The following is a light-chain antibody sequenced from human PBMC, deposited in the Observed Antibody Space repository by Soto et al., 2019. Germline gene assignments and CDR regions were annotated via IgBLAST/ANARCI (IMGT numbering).Light chain of an antibody. Sequence: EIVVTQSPGTLSLSPGERATLSCRASQSVSSSYLAWYQQKPGPAPRLLIYGASSRATGIPDRFSGSGSGTAFPLPISRLEPADFAVYYCHQYGTSGYTFGQGTQLES. CDR1: QSVSSSY. J-gene: IGKJ2*01. CDR2: GAS. V-gene: IGKV3-20*01. CDR3: HQYGTSGYT.